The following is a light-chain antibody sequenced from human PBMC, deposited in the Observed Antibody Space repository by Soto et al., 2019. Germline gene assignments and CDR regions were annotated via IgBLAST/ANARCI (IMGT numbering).Light chain of an antibody. Sequence: QSALTQPRSVSGSPGQSVTISCTGTSTDIGAYNYVYWYQHHPGKAPKVMIYDVSERPSGVPDRFSGSKSDNKASLTISGLQAEDEDDYYCCSYAGSYSWVFGGGTKLTVL. CDR3: CSYAGSYSWV. CDR2: DVS. V-gene: IGLV2-11*01. CDR1: STDIGAYNY. J-gene: IGLJ3*02.